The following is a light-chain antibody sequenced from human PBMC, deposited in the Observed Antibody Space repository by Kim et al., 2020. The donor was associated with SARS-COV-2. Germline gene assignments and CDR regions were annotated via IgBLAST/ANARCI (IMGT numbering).Light chain of an antibody. CDR1: QSVGSHY. Sequence: PGERATLSCRASQSVGSHYLAWYQQKPGQAPRLVMYGASSRATDIPDRFSGSGSGTDFTLTINRLEPEDFAVYYCHQYGDSPDTFGQGTKLEI. J-gene: IGKJ2*01. CDR3: HQYGDSPDT. CDR2: GAS. V-gene: IGKV3-20*01.